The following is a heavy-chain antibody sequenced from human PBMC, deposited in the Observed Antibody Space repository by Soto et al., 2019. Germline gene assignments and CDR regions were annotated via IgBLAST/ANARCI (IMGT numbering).Heavy chain of an antibody. V-gene: IGHV3-48*03. CDR1: EFTFRNSE. D-gene: IGHD3-10*01. J-gene: IGHJ6*02. Sequence: LRLSCAASEFTFRNSERNWVRQPPGKGLEWLSYISDDGTSMQYADSVKGRFTISRDNTKTSLYLQMTSLRGDDTTVYYCATAPSGFFYYAKDVSGQGVTVTVTS. CDR3: ATAPSGFFYYAKDV. CDR2: ISDDGTSM.